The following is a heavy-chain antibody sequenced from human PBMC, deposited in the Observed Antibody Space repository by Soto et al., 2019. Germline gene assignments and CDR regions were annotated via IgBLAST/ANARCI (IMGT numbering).Heavy chain of an antibody. CDR1: GFTFGDYA. J-gene: IGHJ4*02. V-gene: IGHV3-49*04. D-gene: IGHD3-3*01. Sequence: PGGSLRLSXTASGFTFGDYAMSWVRQAPGKGLEWVGFIRSKAYGGTTEYAASVKGRFTISRDDSKSIAYLQMNSLKTEDTAVYYCTSQYYDFWSGFRSDWGQGTLVTVSS. CDR2: IRSKAYGGTT. CDR3: TSQYYDFWSGFRSD.